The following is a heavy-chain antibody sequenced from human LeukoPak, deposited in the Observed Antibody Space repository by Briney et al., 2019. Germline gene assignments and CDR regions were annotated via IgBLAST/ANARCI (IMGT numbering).Heavy chain of an antibody. CDR1: GFTFNYYN. CDR3: ARQGYADFSPRPFDY. D-gene: IGHD4-17*01. V-gene: IGHV3-21*04. CDR2: ITSSGAYI. Sequence: GGSLRLSCAASGFTFNYYNMNWVRQALGKALEWVSSITSSGAYIFYADSVKGRFTISRDNSKNTLYLQMNSLRAEDTAVYYCARQGYADFSPRPFDYWGQGTLVTVSS. J-gene: IGHJ4*02.